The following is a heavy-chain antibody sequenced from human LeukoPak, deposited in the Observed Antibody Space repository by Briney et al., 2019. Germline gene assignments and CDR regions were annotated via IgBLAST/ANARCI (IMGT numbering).Heavy chain of an antibody. CDR3: ARLNWKPPYYYYCMDV. CDR1: GFTFSSYA. Sequence: QPGGSLRLSCAASGFTFSSYAMTWLRQAPGKGLEWVANKKEDGSEKYYVDSVKGRFTISRDNAKNSLYLQMNSLRADDTAVYYCARLNWKPPYYYYCMDVWGQGTTVTVSS. D-gene: IGHD1-20*01. V-gene: IGHV3-7*05. CDR2: KKEDGSEK. J-gene: IGHJ6*02.